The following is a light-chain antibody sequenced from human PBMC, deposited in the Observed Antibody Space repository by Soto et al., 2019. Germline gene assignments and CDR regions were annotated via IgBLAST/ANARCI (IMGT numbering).Light chain of an antibody. CDR3: CSYASSTSYV. J-gene: IGLJ1*01. CDR1: SSDVGGYNF. V-gene: IGLV2-14*01. CDR2: DVT. Sequence: QSVRTQPASVSGSPGQSITISCTGTSSDVGGYNFVSWYQQYPGKAPKLMIHDVTSRPSGVSSRFSGSKSGTTASLTISGLQAEDEADYYCCSYASSTSYVFGTGTKVTVL.